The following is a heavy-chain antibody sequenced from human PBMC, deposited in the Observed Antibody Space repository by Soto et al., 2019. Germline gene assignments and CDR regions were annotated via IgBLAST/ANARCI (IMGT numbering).Heavy chain of an antibody. CDR3: ARRWGRTFDY. CDR2: IYYSGST. J-gene: IGHJ4*02. D-gene: IGHD3-16*01. Sequence: SETLSLTCTVSGGSISSYYWSWIRQPPGKGLEWIGYIYYSGSTNYNPSLKSRVTISVDTSKNQFSLKLSSVTAADTAVYYCARRWGRTFDYWGQGTLVTVSP. CDR1: GGSISSYY. V-gene: IGHV4-59*08.